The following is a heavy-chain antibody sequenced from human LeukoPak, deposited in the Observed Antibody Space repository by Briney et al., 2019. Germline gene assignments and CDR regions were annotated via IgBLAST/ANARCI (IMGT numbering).Heavy chain of an antibody. J-gene: IGHJ4*02. V-gene: IGHV3-21*01. CDR2: ISSSSSYI. CDR3: ARVFCSSTSCRGPIDY. D-gene: IGHD2-2*01. Sequence: GGSLRLSCAASGFTFSSYSMNWVRQAPGKGLEWVSSISSSSSYIYYADSVKGRFTISRDNAKNSLYLQMNSLRAEDTAVYYCARVFCSSTSCRGPIDYWGQGTLVAVSS. CDR1: GFTFSSYS.